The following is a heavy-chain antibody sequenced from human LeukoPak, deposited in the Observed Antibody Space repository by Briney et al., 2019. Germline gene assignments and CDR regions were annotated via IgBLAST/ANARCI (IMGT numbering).Heavy chain of an antibody. CDR1: GGSISSGGYY. Sequence: SETLSLTCTVSGGSISSGGYYWSWIRQHPGKGLEWIGYIYYSGSTYNNPSLKSRVTISVDTSKNQFSLKLSSVTAADTAVYYCARDMARGLTNWFDPWGQGTLVTVSS. CDR3: ARDMARGLTNWFDP. J-gene: IGHJ5*02. CDR2: IYYSGST. V-gene: IGHV4-31*03. D-gene: IGHD3-10*01.